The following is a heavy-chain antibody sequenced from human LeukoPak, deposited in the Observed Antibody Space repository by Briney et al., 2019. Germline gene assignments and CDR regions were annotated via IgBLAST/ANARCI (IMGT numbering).Heavy chain of an antibody. J-gene: IGHJ5*02. D-gene: IGHD3-22*01. CDR2: IFYSGST. V-gene: IGHV4-30-4*01. Sequence: SQTLSLTCTVSGVSISSGDYYWSWIRQPPGKGLEWIGYIFYSGSTYYNPSLKSRVTISVDTSKNQFSLKLSSVTAADTAVYYCARVDSSGFWFDPWGQGTLVTVPS. CDR1: GVSISSGDYY. CDR3: ARVDSSGFWFDP.